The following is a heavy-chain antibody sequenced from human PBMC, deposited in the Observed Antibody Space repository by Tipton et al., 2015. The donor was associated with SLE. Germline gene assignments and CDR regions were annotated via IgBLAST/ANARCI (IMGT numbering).Heavy chain of an antibody. Sequence: SLRLSCAASGFSFSSHAMSWVRQAPGKGLEWVSGIYSGGGTFCADSVKGRFTISRDSSENTLFLQMNSLRAEDTAVYYCAKDMGHITMSQGFHRTYYYGMDVWGQGTTVTVSS. J-gene: IGHJ6*02. CDR2: IYSGGGT. D-gene: IGHD3-10*02. CDR3: AKDMGHITMSQGFHRTYYYGMDV. CDR1: GFSFSSHA. V-gene: IGHV3-23*03.